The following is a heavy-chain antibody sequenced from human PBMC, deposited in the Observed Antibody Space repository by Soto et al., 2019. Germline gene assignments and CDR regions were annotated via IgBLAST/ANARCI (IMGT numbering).Heavy chain of an antibody. CDR2: IYYSGSA. CDR3: ARAAVATPDLYFFDH. D-gene: IGHD2-15*01. J-gene: IGHJ4*02. Sequence: QVQLQESGPGLVKPSETLSLTCSVSGGSISNYYWSWIRQPPGKGLEWIGYIYYSGSANYNPSLQSRVTTSVDTSKSQFSLRLSSVTAADTAVYYCARAAVATPDLYFFDHWGQGIPVTVSS. V-gene: IGHV4-59*01. CDR1: GGSISNYY.